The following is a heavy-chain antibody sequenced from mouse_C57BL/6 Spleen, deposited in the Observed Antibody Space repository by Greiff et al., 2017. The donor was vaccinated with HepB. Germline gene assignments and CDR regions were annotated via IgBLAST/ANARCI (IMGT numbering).Heavy chain of an antibody. CDR3: ARSGGYGNYHSY. D-gene: IGHD2-1*01. CDR1: GYAFSSYW. J-gene: IGHJ2*01. Sequence: VQLQQSGAELVKPGASVKISCKASGYAFSSYWMSWVKQRPGKGLELIGQIYPGDGDTNYNGKFKGKATLTADKSSSTAYMQLSSLTSEDSAVYFCARSGGYGNYHSYWGQGTTLTVSS. V-gene: IGHV1-80*01. CDR2: IYPGDGDT.